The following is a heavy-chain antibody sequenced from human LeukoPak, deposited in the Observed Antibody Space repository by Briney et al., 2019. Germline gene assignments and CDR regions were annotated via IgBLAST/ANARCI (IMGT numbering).Heavy chain of an antibody. J-gene: IGHJ4*02. D-gene: IGHD3-3*01. Sequence: GGSLRLSCAASGFTFSSYAMHWVRQAPGKGLEYVSAISSNGGSTYYANSVKGRFTISRDNSKNTLYLQMGSLRAEDMAVYYCARDRKPYYDFWSGSEGFDYWGQGTLVTVSS. V-gene: IGHV3-64*01. CDR3: ARDRKPYYDFWSGSEGFDY. CDR2: ISSNGGST. CDR1: GFTFSSYA.